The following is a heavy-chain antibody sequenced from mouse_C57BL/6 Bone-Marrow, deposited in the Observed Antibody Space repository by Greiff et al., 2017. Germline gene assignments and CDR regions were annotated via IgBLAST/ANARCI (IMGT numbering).Heavy chain of an antibody. CDR3: ASYYYGSSPLYYFDY. V-gene: IGHV1-39*01. CDR1: GYSFTDYN. J-gene: IGHJ2*01. CDR2: INPNYGTT. Sequence: VQLKQSGPELVKPGASVKISCKASGYSFTDYNMNWVKQSNGKSLEWIGVINPNYGTTSYNQKFKGKATLTVDQSSSTAYMQLNSLTSEDSAVYYCASYYYGSSPLYYFDYWGQGTTLTVSS. D-gene: IGHD1-1*01.